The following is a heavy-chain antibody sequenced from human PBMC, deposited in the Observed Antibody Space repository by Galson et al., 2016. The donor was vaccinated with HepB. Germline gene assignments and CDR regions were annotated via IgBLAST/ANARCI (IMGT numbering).Heavy chain of an antibody. CDR3: ASLIVPAASPLKM. CDR2: ILPVFDTV. Sequence: SVKVSCKGSGGTFSSYGISWVRQAPGQGLEWIGGILPVFDTVNYAQRFQGRLTITADGSTITVYMELSSLRSEDTALYYCASLIVPAASPLKMWGQGTLVTVSS. V-gene: IGHV1-69*13. D-gene: IGHD2-2*01. J-gene: IGHJ4*02. CDR1: GGTFSSYG.